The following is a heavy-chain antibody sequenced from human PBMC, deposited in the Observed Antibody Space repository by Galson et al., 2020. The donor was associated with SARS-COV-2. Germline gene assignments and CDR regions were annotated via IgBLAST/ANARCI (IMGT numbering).Heavy chain of an antibody. CDR3: ARDGGLLWFGELLWKRKSNLDY. CDR2: IKQDGSEK. V-gene: IGHV3-7*01. Sequence: GESLKISCVASGFTFSSYWMSWVRQAPGKGLEWVANIKQDGSEKYYVDSVKGRFTISRDNAKNSLYLQMNSLRAEDTAVYYCARDGGLLWFGELLWKRKSNLDYWGQGTLVTVSS. J-gene: IGHJ4*02. D-gene: IGHD3-10*01. CDR1: GFTFSSYW.